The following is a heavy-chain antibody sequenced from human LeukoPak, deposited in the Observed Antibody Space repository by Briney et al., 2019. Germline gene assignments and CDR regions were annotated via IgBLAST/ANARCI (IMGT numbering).Heavy chain of an antibody. D-gene: IGHD1-26*01. J-gene: IGHJ4*02. V-gene: IGHV3-74*01. Sequence: PGESLRLSCAASGFTFSSYWMHWARQVPGKGLVWVSRISTDGTTTSYADSVKGRFTISRDNAKNTLYLQMNSLRAEDTAVYYCAREHRNVGATIDWWGQGTLVTVSS. CDR2: ISTDGTTT. CDR1: GFTFSSYW. CDR3: AREHRNVGATIDW.